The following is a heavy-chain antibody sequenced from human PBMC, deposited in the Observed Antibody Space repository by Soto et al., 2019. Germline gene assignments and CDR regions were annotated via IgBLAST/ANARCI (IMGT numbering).Heavy chain of an antibody. J-gene: IGHJ3*02. Sequence: GCSMRICCAASGFTFWSYSMSWVRKEPGKGLEWVSHITASGGTTYYADSVKGRFTISRDSSRSTLYLQMNSLRAEDTALYYFAKCSQETWNYDAFDICGQGTMVTVSS. CDR3: AKCSQETWNYDAFDI. D-gene: IGHD1-7*01. CDR1: GFTFWSYS. V-gene: IGHV3-23*01. CDR2: ITASGGTT.